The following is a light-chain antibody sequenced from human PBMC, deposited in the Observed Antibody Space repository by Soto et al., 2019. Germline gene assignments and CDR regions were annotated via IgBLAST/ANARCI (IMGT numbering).Light chain of an antibody. CDR1: QTVSNTY. CDR3: QQYGTSPLT. CDR2: DAS. J-gene: IGKJ4*01. V-gene: IGKV3-20*01. Sequence: EIVLTQSPGTLSLSPGARATLSCRASQTVSNTYLAWYQQRPGQAPRLLIYDASSRATGIPDRFSGSGSGTDFALTISRLEPEDFAVYYCQQYGTSPLTFGGGTKVASK.